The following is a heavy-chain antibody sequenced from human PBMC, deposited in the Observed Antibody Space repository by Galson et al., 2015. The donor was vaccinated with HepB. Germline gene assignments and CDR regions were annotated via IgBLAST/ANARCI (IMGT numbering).Heavy chain of an antibody. CDR1: GGSISSGDYY. D-gene: IGHD3-22*01. CDR3: ARTPYYYDSSGYYQRIVLDY. J-gene: IGHJ4*02. Sequence: TLSLTCIVSGGSISSGDYYWSWIRQPPGKGLEWIGYIYYSGSTYYNPSLKSRVTISVDTSKNQFSLKLSSVTAADTAVYYCARTPYYYDSSGYYQRIVLDYWGQGTLVTVSS. CDR2: IYYSGST. V-gene: IGHV4-30-4*01.